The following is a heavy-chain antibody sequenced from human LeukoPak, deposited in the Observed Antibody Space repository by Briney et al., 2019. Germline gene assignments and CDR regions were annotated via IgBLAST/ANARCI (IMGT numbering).Heavy chain of an antibody. CDR2: INPSGGST. Sequence: APVKDFRRASGYTFTSHYMHWVRQPPGQGLEWMGIINPSGGSTSYAQKFQGRVTMTRVTSTNTVYMELSSLRSEDTAVYYCAKATGGVVAATGNYGMDVWGQGTTVTVPS. V-gene: IGHV1-46*01. D-gene: IGHD2-15*01. CDR1: GYTFTSHY. CDR3: AKATGGVVAATGNYGMDV. J-gene: IGHJ6*02.